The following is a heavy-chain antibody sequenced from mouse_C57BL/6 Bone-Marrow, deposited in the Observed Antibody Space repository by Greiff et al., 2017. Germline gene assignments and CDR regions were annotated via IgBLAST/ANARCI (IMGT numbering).Heavy chain of an antibody. D-gene: IGHD2-4*01. CDR2: IDPEDGDT. V-gene: IGHV14-1*01. CDR1: GFNIKDYY. CDR3: TGRLRYYFDY. J-gene: IGHJ2*01. Sequence: VQLKESGAELVRPGASVKLSCTASGFNIKDYYMHWVKQRPEQGLEWIGRIDPEDGDTEYAPKFQGKATMTADTSSKTAYLQLSSLTSEDTAVYYCTGRLRYYFDYWGQGTTLTVSS.